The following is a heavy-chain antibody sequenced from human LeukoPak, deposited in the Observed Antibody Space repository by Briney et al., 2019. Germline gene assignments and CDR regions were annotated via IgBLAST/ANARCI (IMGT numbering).Heavy chain of an antibody. CDR2: IYHIGST. J-gene: IGHJ5*02. CDR1: GGSISSYF. D-gene: IGHD1-26*01. CDR3: ARVSGNYAFIPP. Sequence: SETLSLTCTVSGGSISSYFWGWIRQPPGKGLEWIGTIYHIGSTYYNPSLKSRVTISIDTSRDQFSLKLSSVTAADTAIYYCARVSGNYAFIPPWGQGTLVTVSS. V-gene: IGHV4-38-2*02.